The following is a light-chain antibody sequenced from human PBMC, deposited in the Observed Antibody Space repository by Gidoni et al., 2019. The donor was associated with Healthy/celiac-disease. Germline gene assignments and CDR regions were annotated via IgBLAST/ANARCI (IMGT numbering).Light chain of an antibody. Sequence: LGITQAPSSLSASTGDRVTITVRASQGISSYLTWYQQKPVNAPKLLIYAASTLQSGVPSRFSGSGSGTDFTLTISCLQSEDFAIYYCQQYYSYPPTFXGXTKVEIK. CDR2: AAS. CDR1: QGISSY. J-gene: IGKJ4*01. V-gene: IGKV1-8*01. CDR3: QQYYSYPPT.